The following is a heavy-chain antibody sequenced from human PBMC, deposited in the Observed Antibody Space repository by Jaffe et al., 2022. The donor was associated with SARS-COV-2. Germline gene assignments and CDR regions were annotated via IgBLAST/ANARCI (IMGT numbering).Heavy chain of an antibody. CDR2: IYWDEDE. J-gene: IGHJ5*02. Sequence: QITLKESGPTMVKPTQTLTLTCTFSGFSLSTSGVGVAWIRQPPGKALEWLGLIYWDEDERYSPSLQTRLTITKDPSKNQVVLSFTNMDPVDSATYYCALVHSGSYYSPSPWFGPWGQGTLVTVSS. CDR3: ALVHSGSYYSPSPWFGP. CDR1: GFSLSTSGVG. V-gene: IGHV2-5*02. D-gene: IGHD3-10*01.